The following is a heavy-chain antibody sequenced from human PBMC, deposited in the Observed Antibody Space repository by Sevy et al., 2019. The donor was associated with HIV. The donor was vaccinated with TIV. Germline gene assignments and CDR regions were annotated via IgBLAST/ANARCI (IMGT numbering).Heavy chain of an antibody. Sequence: GGSLRLSCAASGFTFSSYSMNWVRQAPGKGLEWVSSISSSSSYIYYADSVKGRFTISRDNAKKTLYLQMNSLRAEDSAVYYCAKDTSSSYLYAKDYWGQGSLVTVSS. V-gene: IGHV3-21*04. CDR1: GFTFSSYS. CDR3: AKDTSSSYLYAKDY. D-gene: IGHD2-8*01. CDR2: ISSSSSYI. J-gene: IGHJ4*02.